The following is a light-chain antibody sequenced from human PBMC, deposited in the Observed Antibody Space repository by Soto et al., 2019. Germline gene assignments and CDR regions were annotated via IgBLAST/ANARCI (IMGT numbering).Light chain of an antibody. CDR3: SSYAGSYTLV. CDR2: DVS. J-gene: IGLJ2*01. Sequence: QSALTQPRSVSGSHGQSVTISCTGTSNDVGGYNFVSWYQQHPGKVPKLFIYDVSRRPSGVPDRFSGFKSGNTASLTISGLQAEDEADYYCSSYAGSYTLVFGGGTKLTVL. V-gene: IGLV2-11*01. CDR1: SNDVGGYNF.